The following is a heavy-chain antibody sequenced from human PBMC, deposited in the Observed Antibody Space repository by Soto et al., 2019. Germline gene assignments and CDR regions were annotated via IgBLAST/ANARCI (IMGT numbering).Heavy chain of an antibody. CDR1: VGTFSSYS. Sequence: QVQLVQSGAEVKKPGSSVKVSCKASVGTFSSYSINWVRQAPGQGLEWMGEIIPIFGTANYAQKFQGRVTITADESTSTAYMELRSLRSEDTAVYYCARDVGMHSGGIEYWGQGTLVTVSS. D-gene: IGHD3-16*01. V-gene: IGHV1-69*01. CDR2: IIPIFGTA. CDR3: ARDVGMHSGGIEY. J-gene: IGHJ4*02.